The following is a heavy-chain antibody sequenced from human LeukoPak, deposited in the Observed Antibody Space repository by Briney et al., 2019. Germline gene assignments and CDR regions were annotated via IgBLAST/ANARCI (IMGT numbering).Heavy chain of an antibody. D-gene: IGHD3-16*01. CDR2: TRYDGTNK. V-gene: IGHV3-30*02. CDR1: GFTFSSYG. J-gene: IGHJ6*02. CDR3: ARVGLGDYYDYVWGSYNRLGYGMDV. Sequence: PGGSLRLSCAASGFTFSSYGMHWVRQAPGKGLEWVAFTRYDGTNKYYADSVKGRFTSSRDNSKDTLYLQMSSLRADDTAVYYCARVGLGDYYDYVWGSYNRLGYGMDVWGQGTTVTVSS.